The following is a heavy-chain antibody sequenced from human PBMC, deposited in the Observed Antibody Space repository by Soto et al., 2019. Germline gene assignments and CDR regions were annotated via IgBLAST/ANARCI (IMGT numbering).Heavy chain of an antibody. CDR3: ARDTFGGAYDFLH. CDR2: ISSDGST. D-gene: IGHD3-3*01. Sequence: EVQLVESGGGLVQPGGSLRLSCAASGFTVSRIFMTWVRQAPGKGLQWVAVISSDGSTYYADSVKGRFTISRDNSKNTLYIEMNSLRAEDTAVYYCARDTFGGAYDFLHGGQGTLVTVSS. V-gene: IGHV3-66*01. CDR1: GFTVSRIF. J-gene: IGHJ4*02.